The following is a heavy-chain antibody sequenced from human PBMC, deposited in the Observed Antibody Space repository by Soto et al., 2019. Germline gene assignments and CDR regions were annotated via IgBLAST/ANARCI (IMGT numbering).Heavy chain of an antibody. J-gene: IGHJ4*02. CDR3: PKRDFDC. V-gene: IGHV3-53*01. Sequence: EVQLVESGGDLIQPGGSLRLSCAASGLTVSSNYMSWVRQAPGKGLEWVAIIFSDGNTYHADSVKGRFTVSRDKSKNTLALHINPLRADDPPAYYWPKRDFDCSGQRTLLTVSS. CDR2: IFSDGNT. CDR1: GLTVSSNY.